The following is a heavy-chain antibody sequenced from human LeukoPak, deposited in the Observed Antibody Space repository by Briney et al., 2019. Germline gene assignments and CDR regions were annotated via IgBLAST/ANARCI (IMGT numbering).Heavy chain of an antibody. Sequence: PSETLSLTCAVYGGSFSGYYWSWIRQPPGKGLEWIGEINHSGSTNYNPSLKSRVAISVDTSKNQFSLKLSSVTAADTAVYYCARGTMTTVTYYFDYWGQGTLVTVSS. V-gene: IGHV4-34*01. D-gene: IGHD4-17*01. CDR2: INHSGST. CDR3: ARGTMTTVTYYFDY. J-gene: IGHJ4*02. CDR1: GGSFSGYY.